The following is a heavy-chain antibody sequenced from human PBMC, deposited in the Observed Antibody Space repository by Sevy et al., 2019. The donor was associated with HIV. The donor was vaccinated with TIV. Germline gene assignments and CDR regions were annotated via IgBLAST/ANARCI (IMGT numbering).Heavy chain of an antibody. J-gene: IGHJ4*02. CDR3: AKKMGAGSGMAFLVDY. CDR1: GFTFSSIA. CDR2: ISGTGDHT. V-gene: IGHV3-23*01. D-gene: IGHD2-8*01. Sequence: AGSLRLSCAASGFTFSSIAMGWVLQAPGKALDWISVISGTGDHTYYADSVKGRFTISRDNSKNTLFLQMNSLRPEDTAIFYCAKKMGAGSGMAFLVDYWGQGTLVTVSS.